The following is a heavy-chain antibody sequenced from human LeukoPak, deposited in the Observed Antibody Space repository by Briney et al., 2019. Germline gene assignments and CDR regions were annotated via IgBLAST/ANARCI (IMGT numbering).Heavy chain of an antibody. CDR1: GGSISSGDYY. CDR3: ARDVIVEGTYWFDP. Sequence: SQTLSLTCNVSGGSISSGDYYWSWIRQPPGKGLEWIGEINHSGSTNYNPSLESRVTLSVDTSKNQFSLKLTSATAADTAVYYCARDVIVEGTYWFDPWGQGTLVTVSS. V-gene: IGHV4-30-4*01. CDR2: INHSGST. D-gene: IGHD1-26*01. J-gene: IGHJ5*02.